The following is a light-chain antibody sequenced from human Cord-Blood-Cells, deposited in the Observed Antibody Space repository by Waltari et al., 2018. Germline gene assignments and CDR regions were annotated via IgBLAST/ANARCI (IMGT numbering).Light chain of an antibody. CDR2: DVS. J-gene: IGLJ2*01. Sequence: QPRSVSGSPGQSVTISCTGTSSDVGGYNYVSWYQQHPGKAPKLMIYDVSKRPSGVPDRFSGSKSGNTASLTISGLQAEDEADYYCCSYAGSYTVVFGGGTKLTVL. CDR1: SSDVGGYNY. CDR3: CSYAGSYTVV. V-gene: IGLV2-11*01.